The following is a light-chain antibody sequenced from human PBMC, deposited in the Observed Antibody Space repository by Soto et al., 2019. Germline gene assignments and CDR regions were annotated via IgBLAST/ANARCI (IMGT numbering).Light chain of an antibody. CDR2: EVS. CDR1: SSDVGYYNY. V-gene: IGLV2-14*01. CDR3: SSYTTSSTQV. Sequence: QPVLTQPASVSGSPGQSITISCTGTSSDVGYYNYVSWYQHHPGKVPKLMIYEVSNRPSGVSNRFSGSKSGNTASLTISGLQSEDEADYYCSSYTTSSTQVFGRGTKLTVL. J-gene: IGLJ3*02.